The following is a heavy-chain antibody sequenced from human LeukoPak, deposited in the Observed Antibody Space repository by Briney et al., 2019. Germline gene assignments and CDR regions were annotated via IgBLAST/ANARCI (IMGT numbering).Heavy chain of an antibody. CDR2: ISGSSSYI. D-gene: IGHD3-10*01. V-gene: IGHV3-21*01. CDR3: ASGLYGSGSYLGDY. J-gene: IGHJ4*02. Sequence: GGSLRLSCAASGFTFSSYSMNWVRQAPGKGLEWVSSISGSSSYIYYADSVKGRFTISRDNAKNSLYLQMNSLRAEGTAVYYCASGLYGSGSYLGDYWGQGTLVTVSS. CDR1: GFTFSSYS.